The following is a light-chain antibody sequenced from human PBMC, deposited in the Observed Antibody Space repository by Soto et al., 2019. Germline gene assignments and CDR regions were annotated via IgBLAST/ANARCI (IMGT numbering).Light chain of an antibody. V-gene: IGKV3-11*01. CDR1: QSVSGY. J-gene: IGKJ5*01. Sequence: EIVSTQSPATLSLSPGETATLSCRASQSVSGYIGWYQQKPGQAPRLLIYADSNRATGIPARFSGSGSGTDFTLTISSLELEDFSVYYCQQRYNWPITFGQGTRLEIK. CDR3: QQRYNWPIT. CDR2: ADS.